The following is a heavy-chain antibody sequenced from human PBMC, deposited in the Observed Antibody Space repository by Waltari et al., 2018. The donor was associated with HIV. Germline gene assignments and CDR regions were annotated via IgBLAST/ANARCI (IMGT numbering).Heavy chain of an antibody. D-gene: IGHD3-16*01. CDR2: INSDGSST. V-gene: IGHV3-74*01. CDR3: ASLYNYVWGSPPPFDY. Sequence: EVQLVESGGGLVQPGGSLRLSCDAPGLTFSSYWMHWVRQAPGKGLVWVSRINSDGSSTNYADSVKGRFTISRDNAKNTVYLQMNSLRAEDTALYYCASLYNYVWGSPPPFDYWGQGTLVTVSS. CDR1: GLTFSSYW. J-gene: IGHJ4*02.